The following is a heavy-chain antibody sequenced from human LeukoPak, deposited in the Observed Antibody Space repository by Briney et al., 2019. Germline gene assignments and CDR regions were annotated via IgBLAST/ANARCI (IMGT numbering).Heavy chain of an antibody. Sequence: GGSLRLSCAASGFTFSDYYMSWIRQAPGKGLEWISCITSSSGYTYSADSVKGRFIISRDNAKNSLYLQMNSLGVEDTVVYFCARVEKWTNLVRYYFDNWGQGTLVTVAS. D-gene: IGHD1-14*01. V-gene: IGHV3-11*05. CDR3: ARVEKWTNLVRYYFDN. CDR1: GFTFSDYY. J-gene: IGHJ4*02. CDR2: ITSSSGYT.